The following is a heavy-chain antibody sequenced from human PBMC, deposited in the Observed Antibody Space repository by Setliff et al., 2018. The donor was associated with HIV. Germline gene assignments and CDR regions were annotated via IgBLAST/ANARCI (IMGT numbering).Heavy chain of an antibody. Sequence: SVKVSCKASGFTFTSSAVQWVRQARGQRLEWIGWIVVGSGNTNYAQKFQERVTITRDMSASTAYMELSSLRSEDTAVYYCAADGTGGGYQQLVLPYYYYGMDVWGQGTTVTVSS. V-gene: IGHV1-58*01. J-gene: IGHJ6*02. CDR2: IVVGSGNT. D-gene: IGHD6-13*01. CDR3: AADGTGGGYQQLVLPYYYYGMDV. CDR1: GFTFTSSA.